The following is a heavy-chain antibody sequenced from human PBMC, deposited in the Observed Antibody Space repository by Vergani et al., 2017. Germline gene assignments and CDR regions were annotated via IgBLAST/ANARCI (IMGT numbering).Heavy chain of an antibody. Sequence: QLQLQESGPGLVKPSETLSLTCTVSGCSISSSSYYWGWIRQPPGKGLEWIGSIYYSGSTYYNPSLKSRVTISVDTSKNQFSLKLSSVTAADTAGYYCARHLGVVVRTVWFDPWGQGTLVTVSS. CDR1: GCSISSSSYY. CDR3: ARHLGVVVRTVWFDP. CDR2: IYYSGST. V-gene: IGHV4-39*01. D-gene: IGHD3-22*01. J-gene: IGHJ5*02.